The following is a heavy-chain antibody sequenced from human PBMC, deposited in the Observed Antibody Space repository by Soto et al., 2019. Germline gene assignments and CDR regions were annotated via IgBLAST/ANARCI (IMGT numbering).Heavy chain of an antibody. CDR3: ARTLSWRRGPFDS. J-gene: IGHJ4*02. V-gene: IGHV3-48*02. Sequence: EVQLVESGGGLIQPGGSLRLSCAASGFIFNTYSMNWVRQAPGKGLEWVSYISGSSQNIFYADSVRGPFTISRDNANNSTYLQMVSLRDEDTAVYYCARTLSWRRGPFDSWGQGTLVTVSS. D-gene: IGHD2-15*01. CDR1: GFIFNTYS. CDR2: ISGSSQNI.